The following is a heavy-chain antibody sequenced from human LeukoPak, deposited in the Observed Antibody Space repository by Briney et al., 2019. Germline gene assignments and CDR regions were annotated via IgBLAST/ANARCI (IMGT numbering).Heavy chain of an antibody. V-gene: IGHV4-39*07. CDR1: GGSLSSRNYY. J-gene: IGHJ4*02. D-gene: IGHD6-13*01. CDR3: ARDRKIAAAGTDF. CDR2: IYYSGSS. Sequence: SEILSLTCTVSGGSLSSRNYYWGWIRQPPGKGLEWIGTIYYSGSSYYTPSLKSRVTISLDTSKNQFSLKVSPVTAADTAVYYCARDRKIAAAGTDFWGQGILVTVSS.